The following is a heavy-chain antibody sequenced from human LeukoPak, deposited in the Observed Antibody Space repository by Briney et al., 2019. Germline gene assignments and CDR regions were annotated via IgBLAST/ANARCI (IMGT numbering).Heavy chain of an antibody. CDR1: GGSFSGYY. V-gene: IGHV4-34*01. Sequence: SQTLSLTCSVYGGSFSGYYWRWIRQPPGKGLEWIGEINHSGNSNYNPSLKSRVTISVDTSKNQFSLRLTSVTAADTAVYLCARYVVYGSGKYYFDYWGQGSLVSVSS. CDR2: INHSGNS. J-gene: IGHJ4*02. D-gene: IGHD3-10*01. CDR3: ARYVVYGSGKYYFDY.